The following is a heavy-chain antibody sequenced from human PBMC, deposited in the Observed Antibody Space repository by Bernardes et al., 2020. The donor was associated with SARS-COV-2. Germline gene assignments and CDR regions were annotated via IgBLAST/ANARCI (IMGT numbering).Heavy chain of an antibody. D-gene: IGHD1-26*01. V-gene: IGHV3-23*01. J-gene: IGHJ6*02. CDR1: GFTFTSHA. CDR2: ISGSGYET. Sequence: GGSLRLSCGASGFTFTSHAMSWVRQAPGQGLEWVSTISGSGYETHYADSVKDRFTISRDSSENMLYLQMHSLRVDDSAVYYCAKGLGATWYFYGMDVWGQGTTVTVSS. CDR3: AKGLGATWYFYGMDV.